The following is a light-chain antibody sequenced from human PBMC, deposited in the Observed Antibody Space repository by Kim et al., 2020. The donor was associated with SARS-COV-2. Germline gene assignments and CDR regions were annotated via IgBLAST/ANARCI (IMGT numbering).Light chain of an antibody. J-gene: IGKJ2*01. CDR2: GVS. CDR1: QSVADH. CDR3: QQSFRTPYT. V-gene: IGKV1-39*01. Sequence: DIQMTQSPSSVSASVGDRVTITCRASQSVADHLNWYQQNPGKAPKLLIYGVSFLQSGVPSRFSGTASGTEFTLTISGLQPEDSGTYYCQQSFRTPYTFGRGTKLEIK.